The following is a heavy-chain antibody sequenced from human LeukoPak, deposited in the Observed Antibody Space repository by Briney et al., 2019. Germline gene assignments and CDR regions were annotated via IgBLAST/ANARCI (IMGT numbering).Heavy chain of an antibody. CDR1: GFTFSSYA. V-gene: IGHV3-23*01. J-gene: IGHJ1*01. CDR2: ISGSGGST. Sequence: GGSLRLSCAASGFTFSSYAMSWVRQAPGKGLEWVSAISGSGGSTYYADSVKGRFTISRDNSKNTLYLQMNSPRAEDTAVYYCAKDGAYYDSSGYYYAEYFQHWGQGTLVTVSS. CDR3: AKDGAYYDSSGYYYAEYFQH. D-gene: IGHD3-22*01.